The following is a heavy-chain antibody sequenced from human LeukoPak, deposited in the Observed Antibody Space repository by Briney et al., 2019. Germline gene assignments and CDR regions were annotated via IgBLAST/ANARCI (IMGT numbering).Heavy chain of an antibody. V-gene: IGHV4-59*08. D-gene: IGHD3-10*01. Sequence: NPGGSLRLSCAASGFTFSSYAMSWIRQPPGKGLEWVGYIYYGGSTNYNPSLKSRATISVATSKNQFSLKLSSVTAADTAVYYCARQRGRGWFGEFHFDYWGQGTLVTVSS. J-gene: IGHJ4*02. CDR3: ARQRGRGWFGEFHFDY. CDR1: GFTFSSYA. CDR2: IYYGGST.